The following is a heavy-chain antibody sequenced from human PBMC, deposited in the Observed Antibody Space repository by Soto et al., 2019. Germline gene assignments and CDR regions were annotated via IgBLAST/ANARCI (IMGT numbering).Heavy chain of an antibody. CDR2: IYSGGST. Sequence: GASVKVSCKASGGTFSSYTISWVRQAPGKGLEWVSVIYSGGSTYYADSVKGRITISRDNSKNTLYLQMNSLRAEDTAVYYCAREAGSGWSGGDDAFDIWGQGTMVTVSS. CDR3: AREAGSGWSGGDDAFDI. D-gene: IGHD6-19*01. V-gene: IGHV3-53*01. CDR1: GGTFSSYT. J-gene: IGHJ3*02.